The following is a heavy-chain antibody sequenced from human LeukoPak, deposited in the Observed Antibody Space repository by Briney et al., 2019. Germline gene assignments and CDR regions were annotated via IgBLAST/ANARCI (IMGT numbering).Heavy chain of an antibody. D-gene: IGHD3-22*01. CDR3: ARDGAYYYDSSGYDQFDY. J-gene: IGHJ4*02. CDR1: GCTFTSYG. V-gene: IGHV1-18*01. Sequence: ASVKVSCKASGCTFTSYGISWVRQAPGQGLEWMGWIIAYNGNTNYAQKLQGRVTMTTDTSTSTAHMKLRSLRSDDTAVYYCARDGAYYYDSSGYDQFDYWGQGTLVTVSS. CDR2: IIAYNGNT.